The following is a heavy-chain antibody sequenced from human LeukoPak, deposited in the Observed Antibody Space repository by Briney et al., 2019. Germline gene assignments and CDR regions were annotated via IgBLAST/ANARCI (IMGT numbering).Heavy chain of an antibody. CDR3: ARDIYDILTGYSYYYGMDV. Sequence: SETLSLTCTVSGGSISSSSYYWGWIRQPPGKGLEWIGSIYYSGSTYYNPSLKSRVTISVDTSKNQFSLKLSSVTAADTAVYYCARDIYDILTGYSYYYGMDVWGQGTTVTVSS. V-gene: IGHV4-39*07. CDR2: IYYSGST. CDR1: GGSISSSSYY. J-gene: IGHJ6*02. D-gene: IGHD3-9*01.